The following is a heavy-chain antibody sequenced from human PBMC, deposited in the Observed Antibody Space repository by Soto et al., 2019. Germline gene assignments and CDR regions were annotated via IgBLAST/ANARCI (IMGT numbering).Heavy chain of an antibody. Sequence: QVQLVQSGAEVKKPGASVKVSCKASGYTFTSYGISWVRQAPGEGLEWMGWISAYNGNTNYAQKLQVRVTMTTDTSTNTPYMELRSLRSGDTAVYYCARSGVLEPRDYCGQGTLVSVSS. D-gene: IGHD3-3*01. J-gene: IGHJ4*02. V-gene: IGHV1-18*01. CDR2: ISAYNGNT. CDR3: ARSGVLEPRDY. CDR1: GYTFTSYG.